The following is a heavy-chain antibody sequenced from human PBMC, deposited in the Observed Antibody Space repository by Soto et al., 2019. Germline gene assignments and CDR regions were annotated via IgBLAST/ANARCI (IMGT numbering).Heavy chain of an antibody. J-gene: IGHJ6*02. D-gene: IGHD5-18*01. Sequence: GGSLRLSCAACGFTFSSYAMSWVRQAPGKGLEWVSAISGSGGSTYYADSVKGRFTISRDNSKNTLYLQMNSLRAEDTAVYYCAKEMNTAMAWVYYYGMDVWGQGTTVTVSS. V-gene: IGHV3-23*01. CDR3: AKEMNTAMAWVYYYGMDV. CDR1: GFTFSSYA. CDR2: ISGSGGST.